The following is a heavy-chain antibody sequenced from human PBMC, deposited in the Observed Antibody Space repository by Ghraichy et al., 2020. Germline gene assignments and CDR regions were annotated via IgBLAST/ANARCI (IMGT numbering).Heavy chain of an antibody. CDR3: VRDHCIGGNCYSTYYGVDL. Sequence: SETLSLTCTVSGDSVSSGSYYWSWIRQPPGKGLEWIGNIYYSGNTNYNPSLKSRVTISIDTSTNQFSLKLSSVTAADTAVYYCVRDHCIGGNCYSTYYGVDLWGQGTTVTVPS. CDR2: IYYSGNT. V-gene: IGHV4-61*01. D-gene: IGHD2-15*01. CDR1: GDSVSSGSYY. J-gene: IGHJ6*02.